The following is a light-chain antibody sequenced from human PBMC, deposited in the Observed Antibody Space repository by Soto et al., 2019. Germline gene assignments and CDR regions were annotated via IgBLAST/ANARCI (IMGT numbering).Light chain of an antibody. CDR2: EVN. Sequence: QSVLTQPPSASGSPGQSVTISCTGTSSDVGGYNYVSWFQQHPGKAPKLIIHEVNQRPSGIPERFSGSNSGNTATLTITRVEAADEADYFCQVWDSSSDHYVFGTGTKVTVL. CDR3: QVWDSSSDHYV. CDR1: SSDVGGYNY. J-gene: IGLJ1*01. V-gene: IGLV2-8*01.